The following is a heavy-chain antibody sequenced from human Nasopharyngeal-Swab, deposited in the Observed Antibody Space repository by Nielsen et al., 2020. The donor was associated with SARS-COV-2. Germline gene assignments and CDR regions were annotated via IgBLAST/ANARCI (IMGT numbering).Heavy chain of an antibody. Sequence: GESLKISCAASGFTVSNNYMSWVRQASGKGLEWVSVIYSGGSTYYADSVKGRFTISRDNSKNTLYLQMNSLRAEDTAVYYCARDPIGAVAGPGGYWGQGTLVTVSS. J-gene: IGHJ4*02. V-gene: IGHV3-53*01. D-gene: IGHD6-19*01. CDR2: IYSGGST. CDR1: GFTVSNNY. CDR3: ARDPIGAVAGPGGY.